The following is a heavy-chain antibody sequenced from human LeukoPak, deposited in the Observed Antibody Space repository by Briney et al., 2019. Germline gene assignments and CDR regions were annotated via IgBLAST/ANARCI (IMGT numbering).Heavy chain of an antibody. D-gene: IGHD5-18*01. CDR2: IRSKAYGGTT. CDR3: SRGIPSGYSYVSYYFDY. V-gene: IGHV3-49*04. CDR1: GFTFGDYA. Sequence: GGSLRLSCTASGFTFGDYAMSWVRQAPGKGLEWVGFIRSKAYGGTTEYAVSVKGRFTISRDDSKSIAYLQMNSLKTEDTAVYYCSRGIPSGYSYVSYYFDYWGQGTQVTVSS. J-gene: IGHJ4*02.